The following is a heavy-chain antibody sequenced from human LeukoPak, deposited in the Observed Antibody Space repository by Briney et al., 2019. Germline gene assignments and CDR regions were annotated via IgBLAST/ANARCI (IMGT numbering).Heavy chain of an antibody. Sequence: SETLSLTCTVSGGSISSCSFYWVWIPQPAGKGLVWIGHIYSSGSTYYNPFHESRATITVNTSKNQFSLKLSSVTAADTGVYYCARELKEFCSSTSCYAIYYYYMDVWGKGTTVTVSS. J-gene: IGHJ6*03. CDR3: ARELKEFCSSTSCYAIYYYYMDV. D-gene: IGHD2-2*01. CDR1: GGSISSCSFY. CDR2: IYSSGST. V-gene: IGHV4-61*09.